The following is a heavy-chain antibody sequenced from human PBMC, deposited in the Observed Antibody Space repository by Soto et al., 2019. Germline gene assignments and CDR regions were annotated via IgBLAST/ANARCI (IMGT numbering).Heavy chain of an antibody. Sequence: EASVKVSCKASGYTFTTYVMHWVRQAPGQRLEWMGWINAGNDNTKYSQKFQGRVTITRDTSASTVYMELSSLSSEDTAVYYCARVGNYYYGMDVWGQGTTVTVSS. CDR2: INAGNDNT. J-gene: IGHJ6*02. D-gene: IGHD3-10*01. CDR3: ARVGNYYYGMDV. V-gene: IGHV1-3*01. CDR1: GYTFTTYV.